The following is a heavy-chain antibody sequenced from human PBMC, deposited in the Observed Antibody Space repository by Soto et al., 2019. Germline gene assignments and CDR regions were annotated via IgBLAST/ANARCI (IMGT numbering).Heavy chain of an antibody. CDR2: ISGSGGST. D-gene: IGHD1-26*01. J-gene: IGHJ4*02. CDR1: GFTFSSYA. V-gene: IGHV3-23*01. CDR3: AKGPHNGATKTYFDY. Sequence: GESLKISCAASGFTFSSYAMSWVRQAPGKGLEWVSAISGSGGSTYYADSVKGRFTISRDNSKNTLYLQMNSLRAEDTAVYDCAKGPHNGATKTYFDYWGQGTLVTVSS.